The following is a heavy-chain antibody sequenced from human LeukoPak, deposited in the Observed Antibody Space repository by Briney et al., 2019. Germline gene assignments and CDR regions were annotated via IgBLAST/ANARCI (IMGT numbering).Heavy chain of an antibody. Sequence: KSAETLSLTCTVSGGSISSYYWSWIRQPPGKGLEWIGYIYYSGSTNYNPSLKSRVTISADTSKNQFSLKLSSVTAADTAVYYCARTIAAHFDYWGQGTLVTVSS. CDR1: GGSISSYY. CDR2: IYYSGST. CDR3: ARTIAAHFDY. V-gene: IGHV4-59*01. J-gene: IGHJ4*02. D-gene: IGHD2-15*01.